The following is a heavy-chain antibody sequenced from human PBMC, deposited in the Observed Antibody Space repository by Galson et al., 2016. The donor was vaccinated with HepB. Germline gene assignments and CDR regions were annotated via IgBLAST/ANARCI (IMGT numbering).Heavy chain of an antibody. D-gene: IGHD3-9*01. CDR2: IYWYDDR. CDR1: GFSLNTQGEC. Sequence: PALVKPTQTLTLTCAFSGFSLNTQGECVGWVRQSPGKALEWLALIYWYDDRRYSPSLRDRLTISKDTSKNHVVLTMTKMDPADTGTYYCAHAFFSILTGPFDSWGQGTLAAVSS. J-gene: IGHJ4*02. V-gene: IGHV2-5*01. CDR3: AHAFFSILTGPFDS.